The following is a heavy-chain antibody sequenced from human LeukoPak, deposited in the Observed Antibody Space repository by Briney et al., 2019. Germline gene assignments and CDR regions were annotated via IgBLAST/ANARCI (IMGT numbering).Heavy chain of an antibody. J-gene: IGHJ6*03. CDR3: ARVGQTEYCSGGSCYPHYYYYYYMDV. CDR2: IHTSGST. Sequence: PSETLSLTCTVSGGSISTYYWSWIRQPAGKGLEWIGRIHTSGSTDYNPSLKSRVTMSVDTPKNQFSLKLSSVTAADTAVYYCARVGQTEYCSGGSCYPHYYYYYYMDVWGKGTTVTVSS. D-gene: IGHD2-15*01. CDR1: GGSISTYY. V-gene: IGHV4-4*07.